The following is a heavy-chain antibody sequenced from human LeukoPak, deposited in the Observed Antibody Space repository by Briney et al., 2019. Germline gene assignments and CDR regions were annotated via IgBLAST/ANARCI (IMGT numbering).Heavy chain of an antibody. CDR2: INHSGST. D-gene: IGHD2-21*02. V-gene: IGHV4-34*01. CDR3: ARGGYCGGDCYSYIDY. Sequence: KPSETLSLTCAVYGGSFSGYYWSWIRQPPGKGPEWIGEINHSGSTNYNPSLKSRVTISVDTSKNQFSLKLSSVTAADTAVYYCARGGYCGGDCYSYIDYWGQGTLVTVSS. J-gene: IGHJ4*02. CDR1: GGSFSGYY.